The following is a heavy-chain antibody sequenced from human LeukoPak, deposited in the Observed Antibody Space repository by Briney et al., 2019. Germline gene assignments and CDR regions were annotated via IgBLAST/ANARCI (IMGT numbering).Heavy chain of an antibody. D-gene: IGHD3-22*01. CDR1: GFTFRSYG. Sequence: GGSLRLSCAASGFTFRSYGMHWVRQAPGKGLEWVAVIWYDGSNKYYADSVKGRFTVSRDNSKNTLYLQMNSLKTEDTAVYYCTTDYYYDSSGCRFDYWGQGTLVTVSS. CDR3: TTDYYYDSSGCRFDY. J-gene: IGHJ4*02. V-gene: IGHV3-33*01. CDR2: IWYDGSNK.